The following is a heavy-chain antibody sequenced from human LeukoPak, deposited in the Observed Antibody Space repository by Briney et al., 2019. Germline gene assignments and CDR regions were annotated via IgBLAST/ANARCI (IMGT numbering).Heavy chain of an antibody. J-gene: IGHJ4*02. Sequence: TGGSLRLSCAASGFPFSNHWMHCVRQAPGKGRVWVSRINGHGIRIAYADSVQGRFTISRDNDKITLHLQMNSLRAEDTALYSCARDASTVNPANHGADYWGQGTLVTVSS. D-gene: IGHD4/OR15-4a*01. V-gene: IGHV3-74*01. CDR2: INGHGIRI. CDR1: GFPFSNHW. CDR3: ARDASTVNPANHGADY.